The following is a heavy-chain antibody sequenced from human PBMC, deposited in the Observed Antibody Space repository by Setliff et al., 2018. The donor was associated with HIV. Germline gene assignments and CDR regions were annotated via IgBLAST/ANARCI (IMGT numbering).Heavy chain of an antibody. CDR2: FDPEDGET. CDR3: TFRSGFHVGLDA. Sequence: ASVKVSCKLSGYTLTELSRHWVRQAPGKGLEWMGGFDPEDGETIYAQKFQGRVTMTEDTSTDTAYMELSSLRSEDTAVYYCTFRSGFHVGLDAWGQGTLVTVSS. CDR1: GYTLTELS. J-gene: IGHJ5*02. V-gene: IGHV1-24*01. D-gene: IGHD3-3*01.